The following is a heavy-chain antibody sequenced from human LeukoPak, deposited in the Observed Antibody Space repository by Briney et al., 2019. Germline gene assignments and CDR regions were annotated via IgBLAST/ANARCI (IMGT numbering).Heavy chain of an antibody. CDR1: GGSISSSSHY. CDR2: IYYLGNT. CDR3: ARDRFDDSSGYYYHYYYYMDV. V-gene: IGHV4-39*07. J-gene: IGHJ6*03. D-gene: IGHD3-22*01. Sequence: PSETLSLTCTVSGGSISSSSHYWGWIRQPPGKGLEWIGSIYYLGNTDYNPSLKSRVTISVDTSKNQFSLRLSSVTAADTAVYYCARDRFDDSSGYYYHYYYYMDVWGKGTTVTVSS.